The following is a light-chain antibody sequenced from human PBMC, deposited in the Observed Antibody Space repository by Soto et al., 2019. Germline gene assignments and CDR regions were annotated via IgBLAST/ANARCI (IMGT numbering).Light chain of an antibody. CDR1: QTINNY. J-gene: IGKJ1*01. V-gene: IGKV1-39*01. CDR3: LQDYGDSWT. Sequence: DIQMTQSPSSLSASVGDRVTITCRASQTINNYLNWYQQKPGKAPKLLIYAASSLQSGVPSRFSGSGSGTDFTLIISSLQPEDFASYYCLQDYGDSWTFGQGTKVEIE. CDR2: AAS.